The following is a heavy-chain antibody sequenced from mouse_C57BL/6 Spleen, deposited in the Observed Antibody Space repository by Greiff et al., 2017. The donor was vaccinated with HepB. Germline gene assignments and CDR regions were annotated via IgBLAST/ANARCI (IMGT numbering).Heavy chain of an antibody. CDR3: ARPYYYGSSYGGWFAY. D-gene: IGHD1-1*01. CDR1: GFTFSDYG. V-gene: IGHV5-17*01. Sequence: EVKLVESGGGLVKPGGSLKLSCAASGFTFSDYGMHWVRQAPEKGLEWVAYISSGSSTIYYADTVKGRFTISRDNAKNTLFLQMTSLRSEDTAMYYCARPYYYGSSYGGWFAYWGQGTLVTVSA. CDR2: ISSGSSTI. J-gene: IGHJ3*01.